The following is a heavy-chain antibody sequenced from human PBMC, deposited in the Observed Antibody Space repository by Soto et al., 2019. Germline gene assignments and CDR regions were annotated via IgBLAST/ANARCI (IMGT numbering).Heavy chain of an antibody. Sequence: EVQLVESGGGLVQPGGSLRLSCAASGLTFSSYWMHWVRQAPGKGLVWVSRINSDGSSTNYADSVKGRFTISRDNAKNTRYLQMNSLRAEDTAVYYCALSYTVTTDCWGQGTLVTVSS. D-gene: IGHD4-17*01. J-gene: IGHJ4*02. CDR1: GLTFSSYW. V-gene: IGHV3-74*01. CDR2: INSDGSST. CDR3: ALSYTVTTDC.